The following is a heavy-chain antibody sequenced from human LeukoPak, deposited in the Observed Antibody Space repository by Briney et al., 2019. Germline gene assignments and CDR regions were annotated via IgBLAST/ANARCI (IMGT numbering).Heavy chain of an antibody. D-gene: IGHD5-12*01. V-gene: IGHV3-23*01. CDR2: ISGSGGST. CDR1: GFTFSSYA. J-gene: IGHJ3*01. CDR3: AKALQTIVATTVSH. Sequence: GGSLRLSCAASGFTFSSYAMSWVRQAPGKGLEWVSAISGSGGSTYYADSVKGRFTISRDNSKNTLYLQMNSPRAEDTAVYYCAKALQTIVATTVSHWGQGTMVTVSS.